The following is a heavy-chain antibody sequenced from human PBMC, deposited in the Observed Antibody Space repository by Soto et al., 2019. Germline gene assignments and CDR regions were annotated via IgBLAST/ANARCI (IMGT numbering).Heavy chain of an antibody. CDR2: ISWNSDNI. CDR3: AKDADIRGLIPYYLDY. J-gene: IGHJ4*02. Sequence: DVQLVESGGGLVQPGRSLRLSCAASGFTFGDYAMHWVRQAPGKGLEWVSSISWNSDNIDYADSVKGRFTISRDNAKNSLFLQMNSLRAEDTALYYCAKDADIRGLIPYYLDYWGQGTPVTVSS. CDR1: GFTFGDYA. D-gene: IGHD3-10*01. V-gene: IGHV3-9*01.